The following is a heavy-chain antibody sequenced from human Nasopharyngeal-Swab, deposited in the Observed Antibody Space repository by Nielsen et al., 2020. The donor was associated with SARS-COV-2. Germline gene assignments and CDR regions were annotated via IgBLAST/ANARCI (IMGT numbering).Heavy chain of an antibody. J-gene: IGHJ4*02. Sequence: SETLSLTCTVSGVSISSYYWSWIRQPPGKGLEWIGYIYYSGSTNYNPSLKSRVTISVDTSKNQFSLKLSSVTAADTAVYYCAREWRPSGNFDYWGQGTLVTVSS. CDR2: IYYSGST. V-gene: IGHV4-59*01. D-gene: IGHD3-3*01. CDR3: AREWRPSGNFDY. CDR1: GVSISSYY.